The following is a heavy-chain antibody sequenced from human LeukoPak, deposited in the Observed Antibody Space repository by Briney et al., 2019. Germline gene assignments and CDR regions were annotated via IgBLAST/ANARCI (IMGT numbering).Heavy chain of an antibody. V-gene: IGHV4-61*02. CDR3: AREGQLWSFDY. J-gene: IGHJ4*02. CDR2: IYTSGST. CDR1: GGSISSGSYY. D-gene: IGHD5-18*01. Sequence: SQTLSLTCTVSGGSISSGSYYWSWIRQPAGKGLEWIGRIYTSGSTNYNPSLQSRVIMSVDTSKNQFSLKLSSVTAADTAVYYCAREGQLWSFDYWGQGTLVTVSS.